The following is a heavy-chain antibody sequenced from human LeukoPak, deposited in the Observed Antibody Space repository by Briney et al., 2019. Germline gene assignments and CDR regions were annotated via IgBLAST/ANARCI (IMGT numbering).Heavy chain of an antibody. CDR2: IIPIFGTA. CDR1: GYTFTSYD. CDR3: ARDQMWTGTTDD. Sequence: SVKVSCKASGYTFTSYDINWVRQATGQGLEWMGGIIPIFGTANYAQKFQGRVTTTADESTSTAYMELSSLRSEDTAVYYCARDQMWTGTTDDWGQGTLVTVSS. D-gene: IGHD1-7*01. J-gene: IGHJ4*02. V-gene: IGHV1-69*13.